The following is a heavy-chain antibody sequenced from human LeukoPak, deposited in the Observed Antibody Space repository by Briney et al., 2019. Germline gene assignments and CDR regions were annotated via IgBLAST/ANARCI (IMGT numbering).Heavy chain of an antibody. CDR2: INPNSGGT. D-gene: IGHD3-10*01. Sequence: ASVKVSCKASGYTFTSYYMHWVRQAPGQGLEWMGWINPNSGGTNYAQKFQGRVTMTRDTSISTAYMELSRLRSDDTAVYYCARAPYYYGSGSRNWFDPWGQGTLVTVSS. CDR3: ARAPYYYGSGSRNWFDP. CDR1: GYTFTSYY. V-gene: IGHV1-2*02. J-gene: IGHJ5*02.